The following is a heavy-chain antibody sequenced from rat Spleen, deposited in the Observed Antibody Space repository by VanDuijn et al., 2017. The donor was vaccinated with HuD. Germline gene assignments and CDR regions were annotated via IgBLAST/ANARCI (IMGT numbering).Heavy chain of an antibody. V-gene: IGHV2-45*01. CDR1: GFSLTSYN. J-gene: IGHJ2*01. Sequence: QVQLMESGPGLVQPSETLSLTCTVSGFSLTSYNVHWVRQPPGKGLEWMGVMWSGGSTDYNSALKSRLSISRDTSKNQVFLKMNSLQTEDTATYYCARGERGTTFDYWGQGVMVTVSS. CDR3: ARGERGTTFDY. D-gene: IGHD1-5*01. CDR2: MWSGGST.